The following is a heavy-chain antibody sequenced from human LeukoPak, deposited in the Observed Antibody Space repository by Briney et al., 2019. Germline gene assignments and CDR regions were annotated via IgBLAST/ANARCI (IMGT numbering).Heavy chain of an antibody. CDR3: ARGFTIFGVVDY. CDR2: INPNSGDT. V-gene: IGHV1-2*02. Sequence: ASVKVSCKASGYIFTGCYIHWVRQAPGQGLEWMGWINPNSGDTSYAQKFQGRVTMTGDTSITTAYMELSSLRYDDTAVYFCARGFTIFGVVDYWGQGTLVTVSS. D-gene: IGHD3-3*01. J-gene: IGHJ4*02. CDR1: GYIFTGCY.